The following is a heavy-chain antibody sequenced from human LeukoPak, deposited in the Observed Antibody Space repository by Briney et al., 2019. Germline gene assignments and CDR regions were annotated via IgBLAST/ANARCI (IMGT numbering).Heavy chain of an antibody. CDR3: ARDLSRITMVRGVNGMDV. D-gene: IGHD3-10*01. CDR2: INAGNGNT. CDR1: GYTFTSYA. Sequence: GASVKVSCKASGYTFTSYAMHWVRQAPGQRLEWMGWINAGNGNTKYSQKFQGRVTITRDTSASTAYMELSSLRSEDTAVYYCARDLSRITMVRGVNGMDVWGKGTTVTVSS. J-gene: IGHJ6*04. V-gene: IGHV1-3*01.